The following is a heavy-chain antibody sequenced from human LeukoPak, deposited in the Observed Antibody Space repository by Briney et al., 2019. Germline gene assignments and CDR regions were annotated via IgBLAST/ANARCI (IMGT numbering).Heavy chain of an antibody. V-gene: IGHV4-61*02. CDR2: VYTSGST. Sequence: SETLSLTCTVSGGSISSGSYYWSWIRQPAGKGLEWIGRVYTSGSTNYNPSLKSRVTTSLDTSKNQFSLKLSSVTAADTAVYYCARDAGAEYFQHWGQGTLVTVSS. CDR3: ARDAGAEYFQH. CDR1: GGSISSGSYY. J-gene: IGHJ1*01.